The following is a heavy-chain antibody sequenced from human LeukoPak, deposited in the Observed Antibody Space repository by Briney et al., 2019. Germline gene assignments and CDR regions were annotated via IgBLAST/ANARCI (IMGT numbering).Heavy chain of an antibody. V-gene: IGHV1-46*01. CDR1: GYTFTSYY. J-gene: IGHJ5*02. CDR2: INPSGGST. D-gene: IGHD2-2*01. Sequence: GASVKVSCKASGYTFTSYYMHWVRQAPGQGLEWMGIINPSGGSTSYAQKFQGRVTMTRDTSTSTVYMELSSLRSEDTAVYYCAREGVPAAMLENWFDPWGQGTLVTVSS. CDR3: AREGVPAAMLENWFDP.